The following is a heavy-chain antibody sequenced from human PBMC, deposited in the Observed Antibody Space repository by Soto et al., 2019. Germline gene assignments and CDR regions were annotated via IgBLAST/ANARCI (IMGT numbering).Heavy chain of an antibody. CDR1: GYTFTGYY. CDR3: ARGLDCSSTSCPEGGWFDP. V-gene: IGHV1-2*02. CDR2: ISPNSGGT. J-gene: IGHJ5*02. D-gene: IGHD2-2*01. Sequence: VKVSCKASGYTFTGYYMHWVRQAPGQGLEWMGCISPNSGGTHYAQKFQGRVTMTRDTSISTAYMELSRLRSDDAAVYYCARGLDCSSTSCPEGGWFDPWGQGTLVTVSS.